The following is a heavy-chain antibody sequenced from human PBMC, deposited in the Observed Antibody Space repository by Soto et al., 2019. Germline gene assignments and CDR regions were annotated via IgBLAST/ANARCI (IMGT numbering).Heavy chain of an antibody. Sequence: SETLSLTCTVSGVSISSGDYYWSWIRQTPGKGLEWIGYIYYSENTYYNPSLKSRVAISGDTSKNQFSLRLSSVTAADTAVYYCARPRKVRGRAYYGMDVWGQGTLVTVSS. CDR3: ARPRKVRGRAYYGMDV. CDR1: GVSISSGDYY. CDR2: IYYSENT. J-gene: IGHJ6*02. V-gene: IGHV4-30-4*01. D-gene: IGHD3-10*01.